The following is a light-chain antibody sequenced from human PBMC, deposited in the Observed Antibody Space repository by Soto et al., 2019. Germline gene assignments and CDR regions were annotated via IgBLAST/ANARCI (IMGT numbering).Light chain of an antibody. CDR2: EVS. CDR3: CSYAGGSTWV. J-gene: IGLJ3*02. V-gene: IGLV2-23*02. Sequence: QLVLTQPASVSGSPGQSITISCTGTSSDVGSYNLVSWYQQHPGKAPKLMIYEVSKRPSGVSNRFSGSKSGNTASLTISGLQAEDEADYYCCSYAGGSTWVFGGGTKVTVL. CDR1: SSDVGSYNL.